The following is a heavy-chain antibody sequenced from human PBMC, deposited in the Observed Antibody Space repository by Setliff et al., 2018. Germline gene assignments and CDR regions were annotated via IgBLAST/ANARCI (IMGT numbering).Heavy chain of an antibody. Sequence: ASVKVSCKASGYTLSNSILSWVRQAPGQGLEWMGWISTYNGHTNYAQKFQGRVTMTTDTSTGTAYMEVTSLRSDDTAVYYCARVTGGYFRPDFDYWGQGTLVTVSS. CDR3: ARVTGGYFRPDFDY. CDR1: GYTLSNSI. D-gene: IGHD2-8*02. J-gene: IGHJ4*02. CDR2: ISTYNGHT. V-gene: IGHV1-18*01.